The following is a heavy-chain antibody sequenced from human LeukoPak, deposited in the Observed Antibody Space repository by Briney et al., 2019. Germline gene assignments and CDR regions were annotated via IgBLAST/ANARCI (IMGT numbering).Heavy chain of an antibody. CDR3: ARGRAEDSIRFDL. Sequence: SETLSLTCTVSGGSISSSSYYWGWIRQPPGKGLEWIGSIYYSGSTYYNPSLKSRVTISVDTSKNQFSLKLSSVTAADTAVYYCARGRAEDSIRFDLWGRGTLVTVSS. D-gene: IGHD3-22*01. V-gene: IGHV4-39*07. CDR2: IYYSGST. J-gene: IGHJ2*01. CDR1: GGSISSSSYY.